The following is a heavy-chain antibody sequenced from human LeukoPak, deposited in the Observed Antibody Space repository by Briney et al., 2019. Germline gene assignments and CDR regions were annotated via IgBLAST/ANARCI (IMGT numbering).Heavy chain of an antibody. CDR3: ARGGRWLQYSLFDY. J-gene: IGHJ4*02. CDR2: IYYSGST. Sequence: PSATLSLTCTVSGGSISSGDYYWSWIRQPPGKGLEWIGYIYYSGSTYCNPSLKSRVTISVDTSKNQFSLKLSSVTAADTAVYYCARGGRWLQYSLFDYWAREPWSPSPQ. CDR1: GGSISSGDYY. D-gene: IGHD5-24*01. V-gene: IGHV4-30-4*01.